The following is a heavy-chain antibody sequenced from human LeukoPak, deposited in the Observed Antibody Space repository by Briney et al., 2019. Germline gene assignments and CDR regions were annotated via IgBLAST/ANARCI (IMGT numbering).Heavy chain of an antibody. CDR3: ARFPRRQYYYDSSGYYQGG. D-gene: IGHD3-22*01. J-gene: IGHJ4*02. V-gene: IGHV4-4*02. CDR1: GGSISSSNW. Sequence: SGTLSLTCAVSGGSISSSNWWSWVRQPPGKGLEWMGEIYHSGSTNYNPSLKSRVTISVDKSKNQFSLKLSSVTAADTAVYYCARFPRRQYYYDSSGYYQGGWGQGTLVTVSS. CDR2: IYHSGST.